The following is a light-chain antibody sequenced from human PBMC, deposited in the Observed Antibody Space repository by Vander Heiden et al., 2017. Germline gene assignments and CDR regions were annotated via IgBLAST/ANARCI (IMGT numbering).Light chain of an antibody. CDR1: SSNIGSNT. Sequence: QSVLTQPPSASVTPGQRVTISCSGSSSNIGSNTVNWYQQLPGTAPKLLIYTNNPRPSGVPERFSGSKSGTSASLAISGLQSEDEADYYCAAWDDSLNVHYVFGTGTKVTVL. CDR3: AAWDDSLNVHYV. CDR2: TNN. J-gene: IGLJ1*01. V-gene: IGLV1-44*01.